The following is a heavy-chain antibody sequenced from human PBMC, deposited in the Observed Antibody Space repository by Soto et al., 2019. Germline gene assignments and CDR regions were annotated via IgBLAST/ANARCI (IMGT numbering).Heavy chain of an antibody. J-gene: IGHJ5*02. Sequence: QVQLVESGGGVVQPGRSLRLSCAASGFTFSSYGMHWVRQAPGKGLEWVAVISHDGSNKYYGDSGKCRFTISRDNSKNTLYLQMNSLRAEDTAVYYCAKDNCISTSCYRLYNWFDPWGQGTLVTVSS. D-gene: IGHD2-2*01. CDR1: GFTFSSYG. CDR2: ISHDGSNK. V-gene: IGHV3-30*18. CDR3: AKDNCISTSCYRLYNWFDP.